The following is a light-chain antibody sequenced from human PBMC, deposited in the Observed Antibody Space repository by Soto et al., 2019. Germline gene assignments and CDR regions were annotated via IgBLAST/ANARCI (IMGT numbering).Light chain of an antibody. CDR1: SGDIGTYNL. CDR3: CSYAGRSTVI. Sequence: QSALTQPASVSGSPGQSITISCTGTSGDIGTYNLVSWYQQHPGRAPKLIIFEGNKRPSGVSNRFSASKSGNTASLAVSGLQAGDEADYHCCSYAGRSTVICGGGTKVTVL. J-gene: IGLJ2*01. CDR2: EGN. V-gene: IGLV2-23*01.